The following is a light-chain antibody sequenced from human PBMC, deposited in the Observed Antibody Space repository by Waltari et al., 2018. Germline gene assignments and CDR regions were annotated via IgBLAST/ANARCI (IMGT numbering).Light chain of an antibody. CDR1: GANIANNY. Sequence: NFMLTQPHSVSESLGKTVTISCTGSGANIANNYVQWYQHRPGSAPTPVIYEDNRRPSGVPDRFSGSIDSSSSSASLTISGLKTEDEADYYCQSYDHNNVLFGGGTKLTVL. CDR2: EDN. V-gene: IGLV6-57*02. CDR3: QSYDHNNVL. J-gene: IGLJ2*01.